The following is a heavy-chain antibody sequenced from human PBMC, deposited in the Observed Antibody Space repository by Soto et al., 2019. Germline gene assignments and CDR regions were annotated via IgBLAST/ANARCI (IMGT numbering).Heavy chain of an antibody. D-gene: IGHD3-3*01. CDR2: IYYSGST. CDR3: ARGPFGVVTEDYWYFDL. J-gene: IGHJ2*01. Sequence: QVQLQESGPGLVKPSETLSLTCTVSGGSVSSGSYYWSWIRQPPGKGLEWIGYIYYSGSTNYNPPLKSRVTISVDTSKNQFSLKLSSVTAADTAVYYCARGPFGVVTEDYWYFDLWGRGTLVTVSS. CDR1: GGSVSSGSYY. V-gene: IGHV4-61*01.